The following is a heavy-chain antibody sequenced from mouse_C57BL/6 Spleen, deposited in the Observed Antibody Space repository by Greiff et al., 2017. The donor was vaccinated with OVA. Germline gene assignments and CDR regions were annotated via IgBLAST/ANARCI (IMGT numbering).Heavy chain of an antibody. J-gene: IGHJ4*01. CDR1: EYEFPSHD. D-gene: IGHD3-2*02. CDR2: INSDGGST. CDR3: ERHSSGSRAMDY. Sequence: DVMLVESGGGLVQPGESLKLSCESNEYEFPSHDMSWVRKTPEKRLELVAAINSDGGSTYYPDTMERRFIISRDNTKKTLYLQMSSLRSEDTALYYCERHSSGSRAMDYWGQGTSVTVSS. V-gene: IGHV5-2*01.